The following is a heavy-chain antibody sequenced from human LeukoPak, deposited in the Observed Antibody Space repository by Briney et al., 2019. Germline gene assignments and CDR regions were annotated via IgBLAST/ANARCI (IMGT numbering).Heavy chain of an antibody. D-gene: IGHD3-3*01. V-gene: IGHV3-66*02. Sequence: GGSLRLSCAASGFTVSSNYMSWVRQAPGKGLEWVSVIYSGGSTYYADSVKGRFTISRDNSKNTLYLQMNSLRAEDTAVYYCARSPSSVRFLEWLLYFDYWGQGTLVTVSS. CDR1: GFTVSSNY. J-gene: IGHJ4*02. CDR2: IYSGGST. CDR3: ARSPSSVRFLEWLLYFDY.